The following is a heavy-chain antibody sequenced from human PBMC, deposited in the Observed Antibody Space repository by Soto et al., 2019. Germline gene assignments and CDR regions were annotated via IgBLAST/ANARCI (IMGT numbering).Heavy chain of an antibody. D-gene: IGHD3-22*01. V-gene: IGHV5-51*01. CDR1: GYSFTSYW. CDR3: ATSSLLNYYDSSGYPYYYYGMDV. Sequence: GESLKISCKGSGYSFTSYWIGWVRQMPGKGLEWMGIIYPGDSDTRYSPSFQGQVTISADKSISTAYLQWSSLKASDTAMYYCATSSLLNYYDSSGYPYYYYGMDVWGQGTTVTVSS. CDR2: IYPGDSDT. J-gene: IGHJ6*02.